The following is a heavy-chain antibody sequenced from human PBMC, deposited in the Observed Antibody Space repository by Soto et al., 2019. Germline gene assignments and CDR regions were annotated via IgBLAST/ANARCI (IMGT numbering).Heavy chain of an antibody. CDR3: ARITRS. Sequence: EVQLLESGGGLVQPGGSLRLSCAASGFTFASSAMTWVRQAPGKGLEWISSVSGDGRAIYYAYSVKGRFTISRDISKSTLYLQMNGLRAEDTATYFCARITRSWGQGTLVTVAS. V-gene: IGHV3-23*01. CDR1: GFTFASSA. D-gene: IGHD3-3*01. CDR2: VSGDGRAI. J-gene: IGHJ5*02.